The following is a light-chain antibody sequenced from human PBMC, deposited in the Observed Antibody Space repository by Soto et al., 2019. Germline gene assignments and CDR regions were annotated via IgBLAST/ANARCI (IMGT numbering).Light chain of an antibody. Sequence: EIMLTQSPATLSLSPGERATLSCSASQSVSSSSLAWYQQKRGQAPRLLIHGASSRATGIPDRFSGSGSGTDFTLTISRLEPEDFAVYYCQQYGGSPRTFGQGTKVDIK. J-gene: IGKJ1*01. CDR1: QSVSSSS. CDR3: QQYGGSPRT. V-gene: IGKV3-20*01. CDR2: GAS.